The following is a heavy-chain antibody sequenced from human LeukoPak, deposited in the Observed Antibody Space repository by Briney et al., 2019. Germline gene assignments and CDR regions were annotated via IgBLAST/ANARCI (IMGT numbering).Heavy chain of an antibody. Sequence: GGSLRLSCTASGFIFSNNWMEWVRQVPGKGLVWVSRINPDGSATNHADSVKGRFTISRDNAKNTLYLQMNSLRAEDTAVYYCARVRGYDILTGYYSNWFDPWGQGTLVTVSS. CDR2: INPDGSAT. CDR3: ARVRGYDILTGYYSNWFDP. D-gene: IGHD3-9*01. CDR1: GFIFSNNW. J-gene: IGHJ5*02. V-gene: IGHV3-74*01.